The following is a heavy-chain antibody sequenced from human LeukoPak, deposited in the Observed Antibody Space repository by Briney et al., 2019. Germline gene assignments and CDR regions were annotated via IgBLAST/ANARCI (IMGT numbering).Heavy chain of an antibody. CDR2: IIPIFGTA. CDR1: GGTFSIYA. V-gene: IGHV1-69*13. J-gene: IGHJ4*02. Sequence: SVKVSCKASGGTFSIYAISWVRQAPGQGLEWMGGIIPIFGTANYAQKFQGRVTITADESTSTAYMELSSLRSEDTAVYYCARDPGRAGYNFDYWGQGTLVTVSS. CDR3: ARDPGRAGYNFDY. D-gene: IGHD5-24*01.